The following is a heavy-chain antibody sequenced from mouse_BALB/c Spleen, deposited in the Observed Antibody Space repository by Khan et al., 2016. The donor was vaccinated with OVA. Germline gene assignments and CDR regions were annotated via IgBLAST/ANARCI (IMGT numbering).Heavy chain of an antibody. Sequence: EVQLVESGPGLVKPSQSLSLTCSVTGYSITSGYYWNWIRQFPGNKLEWMGYITSGGSFNYNPSLKNRISITRDTSHNQFFLKLNSVTPEDTTTYYCARAGRGFDYWGQGTLVTVSA. CDR3: ARAGRGFDY. CDR2: ITSGGSF. J-gene: IGHJ3*01. D-gene: IGHD3-3*01. V-gene: IGHV3-6*02. CDR1: GYSITSGYY.